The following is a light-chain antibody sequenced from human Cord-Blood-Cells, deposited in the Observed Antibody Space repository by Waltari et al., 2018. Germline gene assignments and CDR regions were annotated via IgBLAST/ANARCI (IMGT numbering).Light chain of an antibody. CDR1: QSVSSY. CDR2: DAS. V-gene: IGKV3-11*01. CDR3: QQRSNWLT. Sequence: EIVLKQSPAPLSLSPEESATLACRASQSVSSYLAWYQQKPGQAPRLLIYDASNRATGIPARFSGSGSGTDFTLTISSLEPEDFAVYYCQQRSNWLTFGGGTKVEIK. J-gene: IGKJ4*01.